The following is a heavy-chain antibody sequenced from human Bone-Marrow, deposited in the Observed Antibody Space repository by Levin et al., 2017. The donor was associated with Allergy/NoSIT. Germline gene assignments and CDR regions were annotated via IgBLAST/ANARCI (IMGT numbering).Heavy chain of an antibody. J-gene: IGHJ5*02. CDR1: GFIFGSYA. Sequence: GASVKVSCAASGFIFGSYAMHWVRQAPGKGLVWVSRIDSDGNTTTYADSVKGRFTSSRDNAKNTLNLQMNSLRAEDMAMYYCTRGNVGGWFDPWGQGTLVTVSS. V-gene: IGHV3-74*01. D-gene: IGHD3-16*01. CDR2: IDSDGNTT. CDR3: TRGNVGGWFDP.